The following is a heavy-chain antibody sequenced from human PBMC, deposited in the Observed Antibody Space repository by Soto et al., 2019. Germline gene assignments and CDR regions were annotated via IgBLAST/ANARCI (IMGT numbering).Heavy chain of an antibody. CDR2: IIPIFGTA. CDR1: GGTFSSYA. J-gene: IGHJ4*02. CDR3: AGGRDGYNFNFDY. V-gene: IGHV1-69*13. D-gene: IGHD1-1*01. Sequence: SVKVSCKASGGTFSSYAISWVRQAPGQGLEWMGGIIPIFGTANYAQKFQGRVTITADESTSTAYMELSSLRSEDTAVYYCAGGRDGYNFNFDYGGQGTLVPVSS.